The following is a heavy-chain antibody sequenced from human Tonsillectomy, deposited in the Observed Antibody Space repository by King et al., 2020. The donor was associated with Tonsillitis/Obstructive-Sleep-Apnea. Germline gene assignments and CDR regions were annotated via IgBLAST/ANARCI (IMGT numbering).Heavy chain of an antibody. J-gene: IGHJ2*01. CDR2: IKQDGSEK. Sequence: VQLVESGGGLVQPGGSLRVSCAASGFTFSSYWMSWVRQAPGKGLEWVANIKQDGSEKYYVDSVKGRFTISRDNAKNSLYLQMNSLRAEDTAFYYCARHLGADFLHWYFDLWGRGTLVTVSS. D-gene: IGHD2-21*02. CDR3: ARHLGADFLHWYFDL. V-gene: IGHV3-7*03. CDR1: GFTFSSYW.